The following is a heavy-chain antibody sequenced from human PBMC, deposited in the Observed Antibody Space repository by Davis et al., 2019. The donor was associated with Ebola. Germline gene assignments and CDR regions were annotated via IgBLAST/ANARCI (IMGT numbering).Heavy chain of an antibody. D-gene: IGHD6-13*01. CDR1: GFIFSRYG. V-gene: IGHV3-33*01. J-gene: IGHJ4*02. CDR3: ARTSSSWYVDY. Sequence: GESLKISCAASGFIFSRYGMHWVRQAPGKGLEWMAVIWDDGSNKYYAYSVKGRFTISRDNSKNTLYLQMNSLRAEDTAVYYCARTSSSWYVDYWGQGTLVTVSS. CDR2: IWDDGSNK.